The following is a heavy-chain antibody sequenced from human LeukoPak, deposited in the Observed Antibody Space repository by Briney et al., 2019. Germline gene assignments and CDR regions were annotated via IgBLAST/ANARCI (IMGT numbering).Heavy chain of an antibody. CDR3: AKDPIGIAAARGYFDY. CDR2: ISYDGSNK. D-gene: IGHD6-13*01. V-gene: IGHV3-30*18. CDR1: GFTFSSYG. J-gene: IGHJ4*02. Sequence: GGSLRLSCAASGFTFSSYGMHWVRQAPGKGLEWVAVISYDGSNKYYADSVKGRFTISRDNSKNTLYLQMNSLRAEDTAVYYCAKDPIGIAAARGYFDYWGQGTLVTVSS.